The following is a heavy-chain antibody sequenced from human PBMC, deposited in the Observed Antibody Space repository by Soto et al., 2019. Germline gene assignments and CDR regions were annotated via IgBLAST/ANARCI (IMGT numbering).Heavy chain of an antibody. CDR2: ISGSDGST. CDR1: GFSFSSYA. J-gene: IGHJ6*02. V-gene: IGHV3-23*01. CDR3: AKDKDWSGVYGMDV. D-gene: IGHD3-3*01. Sequence: DVQLLESGGGLVEPGGSLRLSCVASGFSFSSYAMTWVRQAPGRGLEWVSVISGSDGSTYYADSVKGRFTISRDNSENTLYLQMNSLRAEDTAVYYCAKDKDWSGVYGMDVWGQGTTVTVSS.